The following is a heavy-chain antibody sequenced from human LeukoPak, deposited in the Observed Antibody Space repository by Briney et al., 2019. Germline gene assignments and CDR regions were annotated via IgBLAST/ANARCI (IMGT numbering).Heavy chain of an antibody. J-gene: IGHJ3*02. Sequence: GGSLRLSCAASGFTFSSYAMHWVRQAPGKGLEWVAVISYDGSNKYYADSVKGRFTISRDNSKNTLYLQMNSLRAEDTAVYYCARVMQYYYDSSGPDAFDIWGQGTMVTVSS. CDR2: ISYDGSNK. V-gene: IGHV3-30-3*01. CDR3: ARVMQYYYDSSGPDAFDI. CDR1: GFTFSSYA. D-gene: IGHD3-22*01.